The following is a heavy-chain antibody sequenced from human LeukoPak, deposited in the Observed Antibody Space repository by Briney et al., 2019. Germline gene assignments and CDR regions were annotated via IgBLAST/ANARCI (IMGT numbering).Heavy chain of an antibody. D-gene: IGHD3-10*01. CDR1: GFTFSSYA. CDR2: ISGSGGST. Sequence: PGGSLILSCAASGFTFSSYAMSWVRQAPGEGLEWVSAISGSGGSTYYADSVKGRFTISRDNSKNTLYLQMNCLRAEDTAVYYCAKVRSRLLWFGEEDYWGQGTLVTVSS. CDR3: AKVRSRLLWFGEEDY. J-gene: IGHJ4*02. V-gene: IGHV3-23*01.